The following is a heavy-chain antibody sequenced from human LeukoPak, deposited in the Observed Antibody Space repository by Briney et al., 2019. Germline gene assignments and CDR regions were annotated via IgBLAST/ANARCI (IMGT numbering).Heavy chain of an antibody. CDR1: GYSFTSYW. D-gene: IGHD6-19*01. J-gene: IGHJ4*02. CDR3: ASRIAVAGTGFDY. V-gene: IGHV5-51*01. Sequence: GESLKISCKGSGYSFTSYWIGWVRQMPGKGLEWMGIFYPGDSDTRYSPSFQGQVTISADNSISTAYLQWSSLKAPDTAIYYCASRIAVAGTGFDYWGQGTLVTVSS. CDR2: FYPGDSDT.